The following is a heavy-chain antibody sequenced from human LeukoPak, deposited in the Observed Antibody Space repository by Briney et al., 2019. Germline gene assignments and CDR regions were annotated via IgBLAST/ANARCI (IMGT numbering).Heavy chain of an antibody. CDR1: GGSISSSSYY. J-gene: IGHJ4*02. CDR2: IYYSGST. D-gene: IGHD6-6*01. CDR3: ARVSKLAAFDY. Sequence: SETLSPTCTVSGGSISSSSYYWGWIRQPPGKGLEWIGSIYYSGSTYYNPSLKSRVTISVDTSKNQFSLKLSSVTAADTAVYYCARVSKLAAFDYWGQGTLVTVSS. V-gene: IGHV4-39*07.